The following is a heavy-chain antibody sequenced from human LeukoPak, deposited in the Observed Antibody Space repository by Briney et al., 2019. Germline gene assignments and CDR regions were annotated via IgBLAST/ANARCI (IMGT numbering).Heavy chain of an antibody. CDR1: GFTFSSYA. CDR3: ASKAVPAAINDAFDI. Sequence: GGSRRLSCAASGFTFSSYAMSWVRQAPGKGQEWVSAISGSGGSTYYADSVKGRFTISRDNSKNTLYLQMNSLRAEDTAVYYCASKAVPAAINDAFDIWGQGTMVTVSS. J-gene: IGHJ3*02. CDR2: ISGSGGST. D-gene: IGHD2-2*01. V-gene: IGHV3-23*01.